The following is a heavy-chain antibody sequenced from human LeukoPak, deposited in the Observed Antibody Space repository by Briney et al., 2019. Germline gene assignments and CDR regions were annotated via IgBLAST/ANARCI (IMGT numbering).Heavy chain of an antibody. CDR3: ARGRYYDSSGYAPLDY. CDR1: GYTFTGYY. V-gene: IGHV1-2*06. CDR2: INPNSGGT. D-gene: IGHD3-22*01. Sequence: ASVKVSCKASGYTFTGYYMHWVRQAPGQGLEWMGRINPNSGGTNYAQKFQGRVTMTRDTSISTAYMELSRLRSDDTAVYYCARGRYYDSSGYAPLDYWGQGTLVTVPS. J-gene: IGHJ4*02.